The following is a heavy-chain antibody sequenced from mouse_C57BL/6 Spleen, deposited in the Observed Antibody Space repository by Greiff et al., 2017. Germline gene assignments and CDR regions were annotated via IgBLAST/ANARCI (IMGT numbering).Heavy chain of an antibody. J-gene: IGHJ3*01. V-gene: IGHV1-69*01. Sequence: QVQLQQSGAELVMPGASVKLSCKASGYTFTSYWMHWVKQRPGQGLEWIGEIDPSDSYTNYNQKFKGKSTLTVDKSSSTAYMQLSSLTSEDSAVYYCARGYGSWFAYWGQGTLVTVSA. D-gene: IGHD1-1*01. CDR1: GYTFTSYW. CDR3: ARGYGSWFAY. CDR2: IDPSDSYT.